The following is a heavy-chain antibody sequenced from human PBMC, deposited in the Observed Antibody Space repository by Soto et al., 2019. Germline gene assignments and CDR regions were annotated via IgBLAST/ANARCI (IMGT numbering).Heavy chain of an antibody. CDR3: AKERVAATGGYYYYYGMDV. V-gene: IGHV3-30*18. CDR2: ISYDGSNK. CDR1: GFTFSSYG. D-gene: IGHD2-15*01. Sequence: PGGSLRLSCAASGFTFSSYGMHWVRQAPGKGLEWVAVISYDGSNKYYADSVKGRFTISRDNSKNTLYLQMNSLRAEDTAVYYCAKERVAATGGYYYYYGMDVWGQGTTVTVSS. J-gene: IGHJ6*02.